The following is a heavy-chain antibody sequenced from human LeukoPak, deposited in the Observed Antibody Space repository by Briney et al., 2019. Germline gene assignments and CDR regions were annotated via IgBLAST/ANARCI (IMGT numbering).Heavy chain of an antibody. V-gene: IGHV4-38-2*02. CDR1: DYSISSGYY. CDR2: IHHSGNI. Sequence: PSETLCFTCTVSDYSISSGYYWGWIRQSPGKGLEWIGNIHHSGNIYYNVSLKSRVTISVHTSNNQFSLNLNSVTAADTAVYYCARDRGGLDAFDIWGQGTMVTVSS. D-gene: IGHD3-10*01. J-gene: IGHJ3*02. CDR3: ARDRGGLDAFDI.